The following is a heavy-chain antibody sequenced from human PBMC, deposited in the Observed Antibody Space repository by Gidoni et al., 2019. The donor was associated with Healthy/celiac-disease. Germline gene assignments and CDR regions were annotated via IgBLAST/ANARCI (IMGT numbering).Heavy chain of an antibody. CDR3: AKVDTYSRTSTGDYYYYMDV. J-gene: IGHJ6*03. CDR2: ISYDGSNK. D-gene: IGHD6-13*01. Sequence: QVQLVESGGGVVQPGRSLRLSCAASGFTFSRYGMHWDRQAPGKGLEWVAVISYDGSNKYYADSVKGRFTISRDNSKNTLYLQMNSLRAEDTAVYYCAKVDTYSRTSTGDYYYYMDVWGKGTTVTVSS. CDR1: GFTFSRYG. V-gene: IGHV3-30*18.